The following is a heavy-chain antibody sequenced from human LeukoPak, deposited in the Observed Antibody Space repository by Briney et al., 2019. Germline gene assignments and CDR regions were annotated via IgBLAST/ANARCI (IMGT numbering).Heavy chain of an antibody. D-gene: IGHD2/OR15-2a*01. CDR2: ISHTGST. J-gene: IGHJ6*02. Sequence: SQTLSLTCAVSGGSVSSGGFSWRWIRQPPGKGLECIGSISHTGSTYYNPSLKSRVTISVDSSKNPFSLKLSSVTAADTAVYYCAREGYFYGMDVWGQGTTVTVSS. CDR3: AREGYFYGMDV. CDR1: GGSVSSGGFS. V-gene: IGHV4-30-2*01.